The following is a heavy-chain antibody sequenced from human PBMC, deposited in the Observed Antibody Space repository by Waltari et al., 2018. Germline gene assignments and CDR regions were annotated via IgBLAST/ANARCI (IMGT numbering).Heavy chain of an antibody. Sequence: QVQLVESGGGVVQPGGSLRLSCAASGFTFSICAMHWVRQAPGQGLEWVEFVSIDGRSQYYRDFVKGRFTISRDNSENTVYLQMNSLRPEDTAVYYCARHMLALGDGDSWGQGTVVTVSS. CDR2: VSIDGRSQ. J-gene: IGHJ4*02. CDR1: GFTFSICA. V-gene: IGHV3-30*02. CDR3: ARHMLALGDGDS. D-gene: IGHD1-26*01.